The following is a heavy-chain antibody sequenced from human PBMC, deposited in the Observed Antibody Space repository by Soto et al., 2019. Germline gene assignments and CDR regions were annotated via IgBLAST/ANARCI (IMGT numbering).Heavy chain of an antibody. CDR1: GYAFTSYG. CDR2: ISAYNGNT. V-gene: IGHV1-18*04. J-gene: IGHJ6*02. Sequence: GASVKVSCKASGYAFTSYGINWVRQAPGQGLEWMGWISAYNGNTNYAQKRQGRVTMTTDTSTSTAYMELRSLRCDDTAVYYCARDANYDFWSGYWSHFGYYGMDVWGQGTTVTVSS. CDR3: ARDANYDFWSGYWSHFGYYGMDV. D-gene: IGHD3-3*01.